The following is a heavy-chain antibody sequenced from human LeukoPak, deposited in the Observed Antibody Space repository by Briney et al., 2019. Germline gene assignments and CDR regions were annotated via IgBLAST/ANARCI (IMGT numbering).Heavy chain of an antibody. CDR1: GYTFTGYY. CDR2: INPNSGGT. D-gene: IGHD3-3*01. Sequence: ASVKVSCKASGYTFTGYYMHWVRQAPGQGLEWMGWINPNSGGTNYAQKFQGRVTMTRDTSISTAYMELSRLRSDDTAVYYCARGFYDFWSGYNDYWGQGTLVTVSS. J-gene: IGHJ4*02. V-gene: IGHV1-2*02. CDR3: ARGFYDFWSGYNDY.